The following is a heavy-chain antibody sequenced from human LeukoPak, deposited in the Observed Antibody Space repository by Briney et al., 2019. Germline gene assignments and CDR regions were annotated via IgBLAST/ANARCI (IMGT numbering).Heavy chain of an antibody. D-gene: IGHD6-19*01. Sequence: GAALKISCKDSGYSITSYWIGWVRQMPGKGLEWMGIIYPGDSDTRHTPSFQGQVTISADKSISTAYLQWSRVKASDTAMYYCARQYSSGWYQGLDYWGQGTLVTVSS. V-gene: IGHV5-51*01. CDR1: GYSITSYW. J-gene: IGHJ4*02. CDR2: IYPGDSDT. CDR3: ARQYSSGWYQGLDY.